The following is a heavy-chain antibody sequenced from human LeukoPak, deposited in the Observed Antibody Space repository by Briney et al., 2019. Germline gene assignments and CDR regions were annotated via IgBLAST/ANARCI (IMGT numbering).Heavy chain of an antibody. J-gene: IGHJ2*01. CDR2: ISGSGGDT. CDR1: GFSFSSYA. D-gene: IGHD4-17*01. Sequence: GGSLRLSCAAFGFSFSSYALSWVRQAPGKGLEWVSTISGSGGDTFYADSVKGRFTISRDNSKDTLYLQLSSLRVEDTAVYYCAKAGDYGAFPGWYFDLWGRGTLVTVSS. CDR3: AKAGDYGAFPGWYFDL. V-gene: IGHV3-23*01.